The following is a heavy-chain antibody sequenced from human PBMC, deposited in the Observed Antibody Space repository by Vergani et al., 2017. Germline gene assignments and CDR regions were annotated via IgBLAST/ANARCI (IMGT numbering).Heavy chain of an antibody. CDR3: AREGRDILTGYYPFDY. D-gene: IGHD3-9*01. V-gene: IGHV4-59*01. Sequence: QVQLQESGPGLVKPSETLSLTCTVSGGSISSYYWSWIRQPPGKGLEWIGYIYYSGSTNYNPSLKSRVTISVVTSKNQFSLKLSSVTAADTAVYYCAREGRDILTGYYPFDYWCQGTLVTVSS. CDR1: GGSISSYY. J-gene: IGHJ4*02. CDR2: IYYSGST.